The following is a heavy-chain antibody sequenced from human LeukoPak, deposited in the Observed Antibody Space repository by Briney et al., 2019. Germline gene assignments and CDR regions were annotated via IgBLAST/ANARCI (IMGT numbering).Heavy chain of an antibody. CDR1: GFTFSSYA. D-gene: IGHD3-22*01. CDR3: AKSSVAGYYDSSFVYFDY. Sequence: GSLRLSCAASGFTFSSYAMSWVRQAPGKGLEWVSAISGSGGSTYYADSVKGRFTISRDNSKNTLYLQMNSLRAEDTAVYYCAKSSVAGYYDSSFVYFDYWGQGTLATVSS. CDR2: ISGSGGST. J-gene: IGHJ4*02. V-gene: IGHV3-23*01.